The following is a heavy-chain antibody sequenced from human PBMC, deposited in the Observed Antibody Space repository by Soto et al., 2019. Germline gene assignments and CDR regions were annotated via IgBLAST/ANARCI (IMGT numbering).Heavy chain of an antibody. J-gene: IGHJ4*02. CDR3: AKSFRPSNIWRTDRHKTHLDS. V-gene: IGHV3-23*01. Sequence: EVQLLESGGGLIQPGGSLRLSCAASGFTFSNYGMNWVRQAPGKGLEWVSAISGSGDSTFYADSVKGRFTISRDNSKNALFLQMDSLRAEDTARYYCAKSFRPSNIWRTDRHKTHLDSWGQGALVTVSS. D-gene: IGHD3-16*02. CDR1: GFTFSNYG. CDR2: ISGSGDST.